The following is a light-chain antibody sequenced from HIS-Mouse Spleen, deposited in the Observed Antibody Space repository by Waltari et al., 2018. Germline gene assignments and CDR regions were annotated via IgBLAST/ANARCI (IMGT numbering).Light chain of an antibody. CDR3: AAWDDSLNGRV. Sequence: QSVLTQPPSASGTPGQRVTISCSGSSSNIGSNTVNWYQQLPGTAPKLLIYSNNKRPSGVPDRVSGSKSATPASLAISGLQSEDEADYYCAAWDDSLNGRVFGGGTKLTVL. J-gene: IGLJ3*02. V-gene: IGLV1-44*01. CDR2: SNN. CDR1: SSNIGSNT.